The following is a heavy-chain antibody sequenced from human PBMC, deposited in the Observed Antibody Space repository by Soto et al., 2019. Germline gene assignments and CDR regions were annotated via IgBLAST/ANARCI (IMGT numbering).Heavy chain of an antibody. CDR3: TTDSYSTMIEVRFAY. D-gene: IGHD3-22*01. J-gene: IGHJ4*01. V-gene: IGHV3-15*07. CDR2: IKSKALGGTT. CDR1: GVTFSNAW. Sequence: GGSLRLSCAGSGVTFSNAWINWVRQAPGKGLEWVGRIKSKALGGTTDFAAPVRGRFAITRDDSRNMAYMQMNTLNTEDTAVYFCTTDSYSTMIEVRFAYRGHGTLVTVSS.